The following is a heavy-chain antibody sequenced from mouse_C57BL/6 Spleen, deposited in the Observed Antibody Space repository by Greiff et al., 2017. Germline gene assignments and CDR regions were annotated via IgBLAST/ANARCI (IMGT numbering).Heavy chain of an antibody. CDR2: IDPSDSEP. J-gene: IGHJ2*01. Sequence: QVQLKQPGAELVRPGSSVKLSCKASGYTFTSYWMHWVKQRPIQGLAWIGNIDPSDSEPHYNQKFKDKATLTVDKSSSTAYMQLSSLTSEDAAVDYCARSGGYQYDFDYWGQGTTRTVSS. D-gene: IGHD2-2*01. CDR1: GYTFTSYW. V-gene: IGHV1-52*01. CDR3: ARSGGYQYDFDY.